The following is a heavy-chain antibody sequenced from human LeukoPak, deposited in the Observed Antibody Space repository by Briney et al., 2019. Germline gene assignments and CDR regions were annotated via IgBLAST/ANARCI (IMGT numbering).Heavy chain of an antibody. CDR3: ARDSGHQFDY. Sequence: PSETLSLTCTVCGGSISGFYWTWIRQPPGKGLEWIGYVHDGGSTFYNPSLKSRLSISIDTSKYQFSLRLTSMTPADTAVYYCARDSGHQFDYWGRGTLVTVSS. V-gene: IGHV4-59*01. CDR1: GGSISGFY. J-gene: IGHJ4*02. D-gene: IGHD3-10*01. CDR2: VHDGGST.